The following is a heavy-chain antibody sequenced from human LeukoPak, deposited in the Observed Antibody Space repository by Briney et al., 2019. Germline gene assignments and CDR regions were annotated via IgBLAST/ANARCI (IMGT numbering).Heavy chain of an antibody. CDR2: ISGSGGST. V-gene: IGHV3-23*01. CDR3: ARDESQIVVVPAADGYGMDV. CDR1: GFTFSSYA. Sequence: GGSLRLSCAASGFTFSSYAMSWVRQAPGKGLEWVSAISGSGGSTYYADSVKGRFTISRDNSKNTLYLQMNSLRAEDTAVYYCARDESQIVVVPAADGYGMDVWGQGTTVTVSS. J-gene: IGHJ6*02. D-gene: IGHD2-2*01.